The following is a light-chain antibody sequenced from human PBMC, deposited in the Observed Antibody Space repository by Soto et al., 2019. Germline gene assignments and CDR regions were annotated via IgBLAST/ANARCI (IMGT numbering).Light chain of an antibody. Sequence: EIVLTQSPATLSLSPGERATLSCRASQSVRNDLGWYQQKPGQAPRLLIYDASKRVTGIPARFSGSGSGTDFTLTISSLEPEDFAVYYCQQRTNYWTFGQGTKVDIK. CDR1: QSVRND. J-gene: IGKJ1*01. CDR3: QQRTNYWT. CDR2: DAS. V-gene: IGKV3-11*01.